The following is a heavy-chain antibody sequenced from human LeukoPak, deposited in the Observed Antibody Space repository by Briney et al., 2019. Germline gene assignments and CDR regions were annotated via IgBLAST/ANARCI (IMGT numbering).Heavy chain of an antibody. CDR3: ARHDLGKYSSVWYYFDY. V-gene: IGHV4-39*01. Sequence: SSETLSLTCIVSGGSISSGTYYWGWIRQPPGKGLEWIGSIYYSGSTYYNPSLKSRVTISVDTSKNQFSLKLSSVTAADTAVYYCARHDLGKYSSVWYYFDYWGQGTLVTVSS. CDR1: GGSISSGTYY. CDR2: IYYSGST. D-gene: IGHD6-19*01. J-gene: IGHJ4*02.